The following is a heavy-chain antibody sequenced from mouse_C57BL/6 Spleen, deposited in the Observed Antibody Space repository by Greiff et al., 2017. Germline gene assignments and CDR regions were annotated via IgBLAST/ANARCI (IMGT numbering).Heavy chain of an antibody. V-gene: IGHV1-18*01. CDR2: INPNNGGT. CDR1: GYTFTDYN. D-gene: IGHD2-5*01. J-gene: IGHJ4*01. Sequence: VQLQQSGPELVKPGASVKIPCKASGYTFTDYNMDWVKQSHGKSLEWIGDINPNNGGTIYNQKFKGKATLTVDKSSSTAYMELRSLTSEDTAVYYCARSWDYSNYHYYAMDYWGQGTSVTVSS. CDR3: ARSWDYSNYHYYAMDY.